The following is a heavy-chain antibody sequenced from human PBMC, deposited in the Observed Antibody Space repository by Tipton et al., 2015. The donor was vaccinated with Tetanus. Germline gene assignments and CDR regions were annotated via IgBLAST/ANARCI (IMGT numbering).Heavy chain of an antibody. CDR1: GGSVRSGDYY. CDR2: IDNGGRT. J-gene: IGHJ4*02. V-gene: IGHV4-61*08. Sequence: TLSLTYTVSGGSVRSGDYYWTWIRQPPGKGLEWVGYIDNGGRTHYTPSLKSLLTISLDKAKKQFSLNLTSVTAADKAVYFCARANFDFPKKGPFDYWGQGTLVTVSS. CDR3: ARANFDFPKKGPFDY. D-gene: IGHD2/OR15-2a*01.